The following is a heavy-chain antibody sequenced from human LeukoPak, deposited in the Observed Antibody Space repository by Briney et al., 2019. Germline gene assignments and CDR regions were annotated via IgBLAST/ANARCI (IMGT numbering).Heavy chain of an antibody. J-gene: IGHJ4*02. Sequence: GGSLRLSCAASGFTFSTYGMHWVRQAPGKGLGWVALIWYDGSNKYFADSVKGRFTISRDNSKNTLYLQMNSLRGEDTAVYHCAKDRGSSGVLASFDSWGQGTLVTVSS. CDR2: IWYDGSNK. CDR3: AKDRGSSGVLASFDS. D-gene: IGHD6-13*01. V-gene: IGHV3-33*06. CDR1: GFTFSTYG.